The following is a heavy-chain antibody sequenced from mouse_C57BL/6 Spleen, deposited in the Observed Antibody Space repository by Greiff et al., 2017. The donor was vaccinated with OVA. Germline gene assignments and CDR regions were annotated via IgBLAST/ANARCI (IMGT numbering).Heavy chain of an antibody. CDR1: GYTFTSYW. D-gene: IGHD1-1*01. CDR3: ARDYYGSSGLWFAY. J-gene: IGHJ3*01. V-gene: IGHV1-55*01. CDR2: IYPGSGST. Sequence: QVQLQQSGAELVKPGASVKMSCKASGYTFTSYWITWVKQRPGQGLEWIGDIYPGSGSTNYNEKFKSKATLTVDTSSSTAYMQLSSLTSEDSAVYYCARDYYGSSGLWFAYWGQGTLVTVSA.